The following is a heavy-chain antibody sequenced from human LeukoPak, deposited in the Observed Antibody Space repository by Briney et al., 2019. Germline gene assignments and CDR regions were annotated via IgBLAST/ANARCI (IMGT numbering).Heavy chain of an antibody. D-gene: IGHD1-7*01. V-gene: IGHV3-30-3*01. CDR3: ARDITGTTGAFDI. J-gene: IGHJ3*02. CDR2: ISYDGSNK. CDR1: GFTFSSYA. Sequence: GGSLRLSCAASGFTFSSYAMHWVRQAPGKGREWVAVISYDGSNKYYADSVKGRFTISRDNSKNTLYLQMNSLRAEDTAVYYCARDITGTTGAFDIWGQGTMVTVSS.